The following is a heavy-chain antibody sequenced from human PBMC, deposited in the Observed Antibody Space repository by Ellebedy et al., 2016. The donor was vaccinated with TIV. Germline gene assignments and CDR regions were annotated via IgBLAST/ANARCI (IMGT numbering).Heavy chain of an antibody. Sequence: GESLKISXAASGFTFSNYAMSWVRQAPGKGLEWVSTISGSGGSTYHADSVKGRFTISRDDSKKTLYLQMNSLRADDTATYFCASRPPDVTYYGVFDYWGPGTLVTVSS. D-gene: IGHD3-10*01. CDR1: GFTFSNYA. CDR3: ASRPPDVTYYGVFDY. J-gene: IGHJ4*02. V-gene: IGHV3-23*01. CDR2: ISGSGGST.